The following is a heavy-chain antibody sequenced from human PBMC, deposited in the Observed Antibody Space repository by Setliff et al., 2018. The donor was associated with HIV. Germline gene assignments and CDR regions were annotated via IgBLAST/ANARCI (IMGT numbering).Heavy chain of an antibody. D-gene: IGHD3-9*01. CDR1: GFTFSIYE. V-gene: IGHV3-48*03. Sequence: PGGSLRLSCRSSGFTFSIYEMNWVRQAPGKGLEWISYISGSGNTIYYADSVKGRFTISRDNAKNLLFLHMNSLRAEDTGVYYCTREGWTALRYDDWLLSYMDVWGKGTTVTVSS. CDR2: ISGSGNTI. CDR3: TREGWTALRYDDWLLSYMDV. J-gene: IGHJ6*03.